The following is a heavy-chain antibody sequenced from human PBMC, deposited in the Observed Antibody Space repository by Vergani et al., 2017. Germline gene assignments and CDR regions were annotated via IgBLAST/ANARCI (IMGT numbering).Heavy chain of an antibody. CDR2: ISWNSVSI. Sequence: EVQLVESGGGLVQPGRSLRLSCAASGFRFDDYAMHWVRQAPGKGLEWVSGISWNSVSIGYADSVKGRFTISRDNAKNSLYLQMNSLRAEDMALYYCAKRGLTGSSLDYWGQGTLVTVSS. J-gene: IGHJ4*02. V-gene: IGHV3-9*03. D-gene: IGHD7-27*01. CDR1: GFRFDDYA. CDR3: AKRGLTGSSLDY.